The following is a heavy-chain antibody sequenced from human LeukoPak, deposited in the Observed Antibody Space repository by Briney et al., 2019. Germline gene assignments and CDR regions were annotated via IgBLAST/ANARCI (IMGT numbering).Heavy chain of an antibody. J-gene: IGHJ3*02. CDR3: ARVLGSGHAFDI. V-gene: IGHV3-74*03. CDR1: GFTFSSYW. CDR2: MNSDGSSI. D-gene: IGHD2-15*01. Sequence: GRSLRLSCAVSGFTFSSYWMHWVRQAPGKGLVWVSRMNSDGSSIKYADSVKGRFTISRDNAKNTPYLQMNSLGAEDTAVYYCARVLGSGHAFDIWGQGTMVTVSS.